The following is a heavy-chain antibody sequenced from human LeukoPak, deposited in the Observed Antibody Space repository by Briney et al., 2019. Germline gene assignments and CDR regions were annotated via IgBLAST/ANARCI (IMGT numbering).Heavy chain of an antibody. Sequence: PGGSLRLSCSVSGFTFSTYVMHWVRQAPGKGLEYVSAISSNGDNTYYADSVKGRFTISRDNSKNTLYLQMSSLRADDTAVYYCARRLGGLDPWGQGTLVTVSS. CDR3: ARRLGGLDP. CDR1: GFTFSTYV. D-gene: IGHD4-23*01. CDR2: ISSNGDNT. V-gene: IGHV3-64D*06. J-gene: IGHJ5*02.